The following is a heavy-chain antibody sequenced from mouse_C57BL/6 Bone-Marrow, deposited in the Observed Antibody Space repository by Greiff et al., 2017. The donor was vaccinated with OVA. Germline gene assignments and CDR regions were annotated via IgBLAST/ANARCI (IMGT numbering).Heavy chain of an antibody. CDR3: ARKENYYGSSPYFDV. CDR1: GFTFSSYA. CDR2: ISDGGSYT. J-gene: IGHJ1*03. D-gene: IGHD1-1*01. Sequence: DVQLQESGGGLVKPGGSLKLSCAASGFTFSSYAMSWVRQTPEKRLEWVATISDGGSYTYYPDNVKGRFTISRDNAKNNLYLQMSHLKSEDTAMYYCARKENYYGSSPYFDVWGTGTTVTVSS. V-gene: IGHV5-4*01.